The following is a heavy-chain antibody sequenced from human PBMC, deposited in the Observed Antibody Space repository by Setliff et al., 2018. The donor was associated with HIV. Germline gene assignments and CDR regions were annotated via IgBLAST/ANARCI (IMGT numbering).Heavy chain of an antibody. CDR2: VYYSGSA. Sequence: SETLSLTCTVSGDSIDRSNFFWTWIRQHPGKGLEWIGYVYYSGSATYNPSLKSQASISVDTSRNEFSLKLSSVTAADTAVYFCARGGAFCGRDSCYYLDYWGQGNPVTVSS. D-gene: IGHD2-21*02. J-gene: IGHJ4*02. CDR1: GDSIDRSNFF. CDR3: ARGGAFCGRDSCYYLDY. V-gene: IGHV4-31*01.